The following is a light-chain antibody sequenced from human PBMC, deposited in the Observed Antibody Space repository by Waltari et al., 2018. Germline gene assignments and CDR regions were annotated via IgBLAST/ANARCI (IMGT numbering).Light chain of an antibody. V-gene: IGKV3-15*01. J-gene: IGKJ4*01. Sequence: EVVMTQSPAALSVSPGERVTLSCKASQNIDNNLAWYQQKPGQSPRLLIYVASTRATGVPARFSGSGSETEFTLTISSLQSEDCAVFYCQQYNRWPPLTFGGGTKVGIK. CDR2: VAS. CDR1: QNIDNN. CDR3: QQYNRWPPLT.